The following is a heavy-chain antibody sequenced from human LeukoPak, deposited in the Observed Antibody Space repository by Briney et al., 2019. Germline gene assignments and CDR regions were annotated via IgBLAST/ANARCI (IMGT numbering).Heavy chain of an antibody. CDR3: ARDTSSPT. CDR2: IWYDGSNK. CDR1: GFTFSSYG. V-gene: IGHV3-33*01. J-gene: IGHJ3*01. D-gene: IGHD6-13*01. Sequence: GGSLRLSCAASGFTFSSYGMHWVRQAPGKGLEWVASIWYDGSNKYYADSVKDRFTISRDNSKNTLYLQMNSLRAEDTAVYYCARDTSSPTWGQGAMVTVSS.